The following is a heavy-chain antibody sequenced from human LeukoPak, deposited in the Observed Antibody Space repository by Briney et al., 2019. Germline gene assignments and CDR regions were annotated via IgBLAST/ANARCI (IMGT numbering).Heavy chain of an antibody. Sequence: PGGSLRLSCAASGFTFGNYWMSWVRQAPGKGLEWVANIKQAGSEKYYVDSVKGRFTISRDNAENTLYLQMNSLRAEDTAVYYCARRAGYGHWPHYFDYWGQGTLVTVSS. CDR1: GFTFGNYW. V-gene: IGHV3-7*03. D-gene: IGHD5-18*01. CDR3: ARRAGYGHWPHYFDY. CDR2: IKQAGSEK. J-gene: IGHJ4*02.